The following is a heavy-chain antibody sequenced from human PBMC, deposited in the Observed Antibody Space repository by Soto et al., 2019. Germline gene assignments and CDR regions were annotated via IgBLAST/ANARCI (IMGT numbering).Heavy chain of an antibody. CDR1: GGTFSSYA. CDR2: IIPIFGTA. Sequence: GASVKFSCKASGGTFSSYAISWVRQAPGQGLEWMGGIIPIFGTANYAQKFQGRVTITADESTSTAYMELSSLRSEDTAVYYCARDRRGNWNYPPADAFDIWGQGTMVTVSS. CDR3: ARDRRGNWNYPPADAFDI. D-gene: IGHD1-7*01. V-gene: IGHV1-69*13. J-gene: IGHJ3*02.